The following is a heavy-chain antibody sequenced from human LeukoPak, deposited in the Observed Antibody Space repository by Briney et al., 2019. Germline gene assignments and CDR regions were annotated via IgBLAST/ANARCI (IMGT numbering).Heavy chain of an antibody. J-gene: IGHJ4*02. V-gene: IGHV3-7*01. D-gene: IGHD1-26*01. CDR1: GFTFGNYW. Sequence: GGSLRLSCAVSGFTFGNYWMSWVRQAPGKGLEWVANINQDGSEKYYVDSVKGRFTISRDNAKNSLYLQMNSLRAEDTAVYYCAIDRTHSLYWGQGTLVTVSS. CDR2: INQDGSEK. CDR3: AIDRTHSLY.